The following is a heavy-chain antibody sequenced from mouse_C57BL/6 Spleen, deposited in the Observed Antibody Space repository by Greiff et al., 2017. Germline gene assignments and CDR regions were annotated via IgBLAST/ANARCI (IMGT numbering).Heavy chain of an antibody. V-gene: IGHV1-61*01. J-gene: IGHJ4*01. Sequence: QVQLQQPGAELVRPGSSVKLSCKASGYTFTSYWMDWVKQRPGQGLEWIGNIYPSDSETHYNQKFKDKATFTVDKASSTAYMQLSSLTSEDSAVYYCARRCTLSNYAVDYWGEGTSGTVSS. CDR3: ARRCTLSNYAVDY. CDR1: GYTFTSYW. CDR2: IYPSDSET.